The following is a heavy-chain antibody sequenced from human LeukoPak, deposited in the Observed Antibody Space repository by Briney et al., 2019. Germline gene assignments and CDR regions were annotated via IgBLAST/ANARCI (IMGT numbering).Heavy chain of an antibody. CDR1: GFTFSSYA. CDR3: ARDGSRGYDMDY. Sequence: GGSLRLSCAASGFTFSSYAMSWVRQAPGKGLEWVSAISGSGGSTYYADSVKGRFTISRDNSKNTLYLQMNSLRAKDTAVYYCARDGSRGYDMDYWGQGTLVTVSS. V-gene: IGHV3-23*01. J-gene: IGHJ4*02. CDR2: ISGSGGST. D-gene: IGHD3-10*01.